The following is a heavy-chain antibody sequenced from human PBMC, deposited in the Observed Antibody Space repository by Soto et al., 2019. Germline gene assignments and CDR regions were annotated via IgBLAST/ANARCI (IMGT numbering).Heavy chain of an antibody. J-gene: IGHJ6*02. CDR2: ISGSGGST. D-gene: IGHD2-21*02. Sequence: EVQLLESGGGLVQPGGSLRLSCAASGFTFSSYAMSWVRQAPGKGLEWVSAISGSGGSTYYADSVKGRFTISRDNSKNTLYLQMNSLRAEDTAVYYCATLAYCGGDCARSALVDVWGQGPRSPSP. CDR1: GFTFSSYA. V-gene: IGHV3-23*01. CDR3: ATLAYCGGDCARSALVDV.